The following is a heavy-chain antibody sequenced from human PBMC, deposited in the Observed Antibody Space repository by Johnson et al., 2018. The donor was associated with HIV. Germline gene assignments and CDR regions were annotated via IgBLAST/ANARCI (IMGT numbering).Heavy chain of an antibody. V-gene: IGHV3-30*02. CDR1: GFTFRDYG. Sequence: HVQLVESGGGVVQPRGSLRLSCAASGFTFRDYGMHWVRQAPGKGLEWVAFIQYDGSNKDYADSVKGRFTISRDNSKNTLYLQMNSLRAEDTAVYYCARLRGAFDIWGQGTMVTVSS. CDR2: IQYDGSNK. CDR3: ARLRGAFDI. J-gene: IGHJ3*02.